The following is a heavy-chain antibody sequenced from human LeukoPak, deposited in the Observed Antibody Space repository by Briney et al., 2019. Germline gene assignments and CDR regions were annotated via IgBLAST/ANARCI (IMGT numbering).Heavy chain of an antibody. CDR1: GYSFTSYW. Sequence: GGSLKISCKGSGYSFTSYWIGWVRQMPGKGLEWMGIIYPGDSDTRYSPSFQGQVTISADKSISTAYLQWSSLKASDTAMYYCARHLYGSGSSYYYYYGMDVWGQGTTVTVSS. J-gene: IGHJ6*02. V-gene: IGHV5-51*01. CDR2: IYPGDSDT. D-gene: IGHD3-10*01. CDR3: ARHLYGSGSSYYYYYGMDV.